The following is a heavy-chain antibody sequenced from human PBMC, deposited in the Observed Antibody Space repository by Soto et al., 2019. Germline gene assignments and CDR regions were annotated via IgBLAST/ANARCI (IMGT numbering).Heavy chain of an antibody. Sequence: NPSETLSLTCAVYGGSFSGYYWSWIRQPPGKGLEWIGEINHSGSTNYNPSLKSRVTISVDTSKNQFSLKLSSVTAADTAVYYCARKGDSSSWYGYFYYYGMDVWGQGTTVTVSS. V-gene: IGHV4-34*01. J-gene: IGHJ6*02. CDR1: GGSFSGYY. CDR3: ARKGDSSSWYGYFYYYGMDV. CDR2: INHSGST. D-gene: IGHD6-13*01.